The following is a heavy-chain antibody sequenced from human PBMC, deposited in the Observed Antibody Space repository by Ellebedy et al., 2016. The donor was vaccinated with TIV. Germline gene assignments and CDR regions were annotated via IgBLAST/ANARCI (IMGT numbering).Heavy chain of an antibody. Sequence: ASVKVSCKASGYTFTSYVMHWVRQAPGQRLEWMGWINAGNGNTKYSQKFQGRVTITRDTSASTAYMELSSLRSEDTAVYYCARGGVGRYCTNGVCLQALDYWGQGTLVTVSS. J-gene: IGHJ4*02. CDR3: ARGGVGRYCTNGVCLQALDY. CDR2: INAGNGNT. CDR1: GYTFTSYV. D-gene: IGHD2-8*01. V-gene: IGHV1-3*01.